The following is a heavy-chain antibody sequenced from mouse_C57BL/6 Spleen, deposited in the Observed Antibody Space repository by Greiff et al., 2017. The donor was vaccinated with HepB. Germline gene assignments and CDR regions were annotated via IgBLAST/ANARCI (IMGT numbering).Heavy chain of an antibody. CDR2: INPNNGGT. D-gene: IGHD6-5*01. Sequence: VQLQQSGPELVKPGASVKISCKASGYTFTDYYMNWVKQSHGKSLEWIGDINPNNGGTSYNQKFKGKATLTVDKSSSTAYMELRSLTSEDSAVYYCARAYRIYFDYWGQGTTLTVSS. V-gene: IGHV1-26*01. J-gene: IGHJ2*01. CDR1: GYTFTDYY. CDR3: ARAYRIYFDY.